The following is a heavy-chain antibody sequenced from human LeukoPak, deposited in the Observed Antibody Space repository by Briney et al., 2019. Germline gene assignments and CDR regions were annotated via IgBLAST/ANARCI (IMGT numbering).Heavy chain of an antibody. J-gene: IGHJ4*02. Sequence: ASVKVSCEASGGTFSDYVISWVRQAPGQGLNWMGGISPLLGASKHTQNFHDRVTITADESTTTAYMELSDLRSADTAVYYCATYDVLTGFEYWGQGTLVTVSS. CDR2: ISPLLGAS. CDR1: GGTFSDYV. V-gene: IGHV1-69*13. D-gene: IGHD3-9*01. CDR3: ATYDVLTGFEY.